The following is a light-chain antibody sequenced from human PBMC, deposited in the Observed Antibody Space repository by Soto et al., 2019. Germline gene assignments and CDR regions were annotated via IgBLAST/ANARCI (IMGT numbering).Light chain of an antibody. CDR2: GAS. Sequence: DIQMTQSPSSLSTSVGDRVTITCRASENIRDFVNWYQQKPGKAPNLLIYGASTLQGGVPSRFSGSGSATDFTLTISSLQHEDFATYYCQQTYGTPPTFGQGTRLEI. CDR1: ENIRDF. V-gene: IGKV1-39*01. CDR3: QQTYGTPPT. J-gene: IGKJ5*01.